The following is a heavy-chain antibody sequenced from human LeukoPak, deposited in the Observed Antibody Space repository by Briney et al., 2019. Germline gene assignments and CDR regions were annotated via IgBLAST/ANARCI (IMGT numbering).Heavy chain of an antibody. D-gene: IGHD3-10*01. CDR1: GFIFSNSA. CDR3: ARDRLHYYGSGSPGTHYYYGMDV. V-gene: IGHV3-21*04. CDR2: INNDGSYI. J-gene: IGHJ6*02. Sequence: GGSLRLSCAASGFIFSNSAMNWVRQAPGKGLEWVSSINNDGSYIYYAGSVKGRFTISRDNAKNSLYLQMNSLRAEDTAVYYCARDRLHYYGSGSPGTHYYYGMDVWGQGTTVTVSS.